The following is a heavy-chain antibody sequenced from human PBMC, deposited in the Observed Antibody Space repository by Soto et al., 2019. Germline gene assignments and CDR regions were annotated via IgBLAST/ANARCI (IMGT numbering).Heavy chain of an antibody. D-gene: IGHD3-3*01. V-gene: IGHV3-48*02. CDR1: GFTFSSNS. Sequence: ESGGGLVQPGGSLRLSCAASGFTFSSNSMNWVRQAPGKGREWISYISSSSSTIYADSVKGRFTISRDNAKNSLYLQMNSLRDEDTAVYYCARVIWSGHLTSDLWGQGTLVTVSS. J-gene: IGHJ5*02. CDR2: ISSSSSTI. CDR3: ARVIWSGHLTSDL.